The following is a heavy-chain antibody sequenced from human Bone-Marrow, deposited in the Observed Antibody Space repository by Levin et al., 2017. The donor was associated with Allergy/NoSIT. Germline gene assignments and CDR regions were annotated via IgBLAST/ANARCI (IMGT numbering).Heavy chain of an antibody. CDR3: ARRANCGGDCFAYDV. D-gene: IGHD2-21*02. CDR1: GGTVNNLA. V-gene: IGHV1-69*06. J-gene: IGHJ3*01. CDR2: ISPLFGTS. Sequence: WASVKVSCKASGGTVNNLAVNWIRQAPGQGPEWVGGISPLFGTSNYAQKFEGRVTLSADKSTSTEYMELTNLRYEDTAVYYCARRANCGGDCFAYDVWGQGTLVSVFS.